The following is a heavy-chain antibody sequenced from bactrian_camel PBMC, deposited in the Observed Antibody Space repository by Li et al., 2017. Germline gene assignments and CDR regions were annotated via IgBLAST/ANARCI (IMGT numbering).Heavy chain of an antibody. D-gene: IGHD3*01. V-gene: IGHV3S55*01. CDR3: AARRIWACGPGEYDY. Sequence: GGSLRLSCVASYLTGDDYCMGWFRQRPGLEREGVAALDSDGSTTYAEAVKGRFTISRDNAKNTLYLVMDGLKPEDTAIYYCAARRIWACGPGEYDYWGQGTQVTVS. CDR2: LDSDGST. CDR1: YLTGDDYC. J-gene: IGHJ4*01.